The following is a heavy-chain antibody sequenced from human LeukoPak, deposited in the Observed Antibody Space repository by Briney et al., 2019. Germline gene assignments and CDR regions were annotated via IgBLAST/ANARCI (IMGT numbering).Heavy chain of an antibody. CDR1: GGSISSYY. CDR2: IYYSGST. V-gene: IGHV4-59*08. D-gene: IGHD4-17*01. CDR3: ARADGDYTDY. Sequence: PSETLSLTCTVSGGSISSYYWSWIRQPPGKGLEWIGYIYYSGSTYYNPSLKSRVTISVDTSKNQFSLKLSSVTAADTAVYYCARADGDYTDYWGQGTLVTVSS. J-gene: IGHJ4*02.